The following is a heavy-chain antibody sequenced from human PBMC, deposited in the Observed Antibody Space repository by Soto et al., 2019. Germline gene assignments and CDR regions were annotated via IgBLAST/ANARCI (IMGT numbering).Heavy chain of an antibody. CDR1: NGSISSDNW. CDR3: ALGAGCLVDL. V-gene: IGHV4-4*02. CDR2: IFHSGTT. Sequence: QVQLQESGPGLVEPSWALSLTCAVSNGSISSDNWWRWVRQPPGKGLEWVGEIFHSGTTNYNPSLKNRMNISVDKPKNQFSLEMNSVTGVDTAVYYCALGAGCLVDLWGQGTVVTVSS. J-gene: IGHJ4*02. D-gene: IGHD2-8*01.